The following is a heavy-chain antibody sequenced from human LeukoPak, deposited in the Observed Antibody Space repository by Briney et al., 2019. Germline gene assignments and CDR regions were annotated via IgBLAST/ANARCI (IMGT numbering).Heavy chain of an antibody. CDR1: GGSISSYY. D-gene: IGHD5-24*01. V-gene: IGHV4-4*07. CDR3: ARWLQNQLYFDY. CDR2: IYTSGST. J-gene: IGHJ4*02. Sequence: SETLSLTCTISGGSISSYYWSWIRQPAGKGLEWIGRIYTSGSTNYNPSLKSRVTMSVDTSKNQFSLKLSSVTAADTAVYYCARWLQNQLYFDYWGQGTLVTVSS.